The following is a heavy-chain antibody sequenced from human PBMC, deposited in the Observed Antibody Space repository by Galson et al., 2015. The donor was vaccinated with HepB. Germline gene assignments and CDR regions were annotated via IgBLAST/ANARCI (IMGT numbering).Heavy chain of an antibody. Sequence: SLRLSCAASGFIFSRYGMYWVRQAPGKGLEWVALISYDGSKTYYVESVKGRFTISRDNSKNTLFLQMNSLRAEDTAVYYCAKDVEPSATEYSYGMDVWGQGTTVSVSS. D-gene: IGHD2-2*01. CDR2: ISYDGSKT. V-gene: IGHV3-30*18. CDR1: GFIFSRYG. J-gene: IGHJ6*02. CDR3: AKDVEPSATEYSYGMDV.